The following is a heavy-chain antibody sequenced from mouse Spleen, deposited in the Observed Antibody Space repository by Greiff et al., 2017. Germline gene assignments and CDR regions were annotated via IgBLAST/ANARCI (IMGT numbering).Heavy chain of an antibody. CDR2: IYPGSGNT. CDR1: GYTFTDYY. V-gene: IGHV1-76*01. Sequence: VQLQQSGAELVRPGASVKLSCKASGYTFTDYYINWVKQRPGQGLEWIARIYPGSGNTYYNEKFKGKATLTAEKSSSTAYMQLSSLTSEDSAVYFCARAPYDYDAWYFDVWGTGTTVTVSS. CDR3: ARAPYDYDAWYFDV. J-gene: IGHJ1*03. D-gene: IGHD2-4*01.